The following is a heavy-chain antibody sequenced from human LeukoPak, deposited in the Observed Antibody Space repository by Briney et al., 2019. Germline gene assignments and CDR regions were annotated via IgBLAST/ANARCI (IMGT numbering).Heavy chain of an antibody. V-gene: IGHV3-74*01. CDR2: TNGDGSDT. Sequence: GGSLRLSCAASGFTLSNSWMHWVRQAPGKGLVWVSRTNGDGSDTSYADSVKGRFTISRDSATNTLYLQMNSLRAEDTAIYYCVRDGEYSHGIDFDYWGQGTLITVSP. J-gene: IGHJ4*02. D-gene: IGHD5-18*01. CDR3: VRDGEYSHGIDFDY. CDR1: GFTLSNSW.